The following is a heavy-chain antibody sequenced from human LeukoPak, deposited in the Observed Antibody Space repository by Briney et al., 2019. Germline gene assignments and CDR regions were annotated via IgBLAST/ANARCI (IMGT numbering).Heavy chain of an antibody. CDR2: INPNSGGT. CDR3: AKSPPPNWFGELPPVFEF. V-gene: IGHV1-2*02. CDR1: GYTFTGYY. D-gene: IGHD3-10*01. Sequence: GASVKVSCKASGYTFTGYYMHWVRQAPGQGLEWMGWINPNSGGTNYAQKFQGRVTMTRDTSISAAYMELSRLRSDDPAGYYRAKSPPPNWFGELPPVFEFWGQGTLVTVSS. J-gene: IGHJ4*02.